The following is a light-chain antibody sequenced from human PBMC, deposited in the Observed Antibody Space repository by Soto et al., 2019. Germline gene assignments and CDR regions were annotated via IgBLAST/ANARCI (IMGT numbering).Light chain of an antibody. V-gene: IGKV2-28*01. J-gene: IGKJ1*01. CDR2: LGS. Sequence: DIVMTQSPLSLPVTPGEPASISCRSSQSLLHSNGYNYLDWYLQKPGQSPQLLIYLGSNRASGVPDRFSGSGSGTDFTLNISRVEAEDVGVYYCMQALQTPKFGQGTKGDIK. CDR1: QSLLHSNGYNY. CDR3: MQALQTPK.